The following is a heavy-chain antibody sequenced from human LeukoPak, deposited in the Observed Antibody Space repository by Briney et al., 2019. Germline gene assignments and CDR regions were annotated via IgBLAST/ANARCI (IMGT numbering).Heavy chain of an antibody. CDR2: IYTSGST. D-gene: IGHD4-23*01. CDR1: GGSISSGSYY. V-gene: IGHV4-61*02. J-gene: IGHJ4*02. Sequence: SQTLSLTCTVSGGSISSGSYYWSWIRQPAGKGLEWIGRIYTSGSTNYNPSLKSRVTISVDTSKNQFSLKLSSVTAADTAVYYCARRWELNGKDYFDYWGQGTLVTVSS. CDR3: ARRWELNGKDYFDY.